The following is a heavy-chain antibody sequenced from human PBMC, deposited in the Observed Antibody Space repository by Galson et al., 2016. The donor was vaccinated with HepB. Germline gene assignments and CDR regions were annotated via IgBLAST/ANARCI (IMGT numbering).Heavy chain of an antibody. Sequence: SLRLSCAASGFTFDDYAMHWVRLAPGKGLEWVSGISWNSGSIGYADSVKGRFTIPRDNAKNSLYLQMNSLRAEDTALYYCARVVVAGGFDSWGQGTLVTVSS. CDR2: ISWNSGSI. CDR1: GFTFDDYA. V-gene: IGHV3-9*01. D-gene: IGHD6-19*01. J-gene: IGHJ4*02. CDR3: ARVVVAGGFDS.